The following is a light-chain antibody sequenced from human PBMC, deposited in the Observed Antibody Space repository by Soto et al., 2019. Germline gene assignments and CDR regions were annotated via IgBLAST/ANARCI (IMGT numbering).Light chain of an antibody. V-gene: IGLV1-44*01. CDR3: AAWDDSLNGWV. Sequence: QSVLNQPPSASGTPGQRVTISCSGSSSNIGSNTINWFQQLPGTAPKLLIYSSNQRPSGVPDRFSGSRSATSASLAISGLQSEDEAHYYCAAWDDSLNGWVFGGGTKLTVL. J-gene: IGLJ3*02. CDR1: SSNIGSNT. CDR2: SSN.